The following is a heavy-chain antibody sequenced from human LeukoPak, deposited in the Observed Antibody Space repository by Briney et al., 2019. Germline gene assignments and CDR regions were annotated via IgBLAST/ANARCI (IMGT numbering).Heavy chain of an antibody. CDR1: GFSFYDYA. Sequence: GTSLRLSCEASGFSFYDYAMSWVRQAPGKGLEWVSTISYTGGSTYFADSVKGRFTISRDNSKNTLYLQMNSLRAEDTAVYYCAKDYEGFYYYMDVWGKGTTVTVSS. D-gene: IGHD3-3*01. J-gene: IGHJ6*03. CDR2: ISYTGGST. V-gene: IGHV3-23*01. CDR3: AKDYEGFYYYMDV.